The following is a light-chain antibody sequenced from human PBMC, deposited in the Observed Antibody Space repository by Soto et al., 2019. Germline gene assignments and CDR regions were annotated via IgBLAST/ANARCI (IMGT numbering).Light chain of an antibody. CDR2: EGS. J-gene: IGLJ2*01. V-gene: IGLV2-23*01. CDR1: SSDVGSYNV. Sequence: QSALTQPASVSGSPGQSITISCSGTSSDVGSYNVVSWYQRHPGKAPKLMIYEGSKRPSGVSDRFSGSKSGNTASLTISGLQAEDEADYYCCSYAGSSTLLFGGGTKLTVL. CDR3: CSYAGSSTLL.